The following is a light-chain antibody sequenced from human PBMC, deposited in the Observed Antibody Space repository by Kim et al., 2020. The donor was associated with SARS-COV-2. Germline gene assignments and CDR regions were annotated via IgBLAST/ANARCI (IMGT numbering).Light chain of an antibody. CDR1: QSISSW. J-gene: IGKJ2*01. CDR2: WAS. V-gene: IGKV1-5*03. CDR3: QQYNSYSGT. Sequence: SASVGDRVTITCRASQSISSWLAWYQQKPGKAPKLLIYWASRLQSGVPSRFSGSGSGTEFTLTISSLQPDDFATYYCQQYNSYSGTFGQGTKLEI.